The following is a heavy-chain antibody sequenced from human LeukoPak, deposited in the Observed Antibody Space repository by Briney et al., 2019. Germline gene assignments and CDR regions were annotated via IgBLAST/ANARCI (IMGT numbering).Heavy chain of an antibody. V-gene: IGHV4-34*01. Sequence: SETLSLTCAVYGGSFSGYYWSWIRQPPGKGLEWIGEINHSGSTNYNPSLKSRVTISVDTSKNQFSLKLNSVTAADMAVYYCPRGVRAYYDFWSGYYTTWGQGTLVTVSS. CDR1: GGSFSGYY. D-gene: IGHD3-3*01. CDR2: INHSGST. J-gene: IGHJ5*02. CDR3: PRGVRAYYDFWSGYYTT.